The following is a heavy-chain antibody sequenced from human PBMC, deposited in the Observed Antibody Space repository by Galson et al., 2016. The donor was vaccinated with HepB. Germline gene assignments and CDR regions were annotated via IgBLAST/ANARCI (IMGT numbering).Heavy chain of an antibody. J-gene: IGHJ4*02. CDR2: ISYDGKKK. V-gene: IGHV3-30*04. CDR1: GFTLNIYT. D-gene: IGHD2-21*02. Sequence: SLRLSCAASGFTLNIYTMYWVCQAPGKGLEWVAVISYDGKKKYIADSLKGRFTISRDNSKSTVYLQMNSLRAEDTAVYYCARGAGTVMTVIYFDYWGQGAPVTVSS. CDR3: ARGAGTVMTVIYFDY.